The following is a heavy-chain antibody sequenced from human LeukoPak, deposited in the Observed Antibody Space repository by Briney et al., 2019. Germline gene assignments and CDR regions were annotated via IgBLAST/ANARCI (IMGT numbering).Heavy chain of an antibody. D-gene: IGHD2-15*01. J-gene: IGHJ2*01. Sequence: ASVKVSCKASGYTFTGYYMHWVRQAPGQGLEWMGWINPNSGGTNYAQKFQGRVTMTRDTSINTAYMELSSLRSDDTAVYYCARDGVVVVAASHRALRRYWYFDLWGRGTLVTVSS. CDR1: GYTFTGYY. CDR2: INPNSGGT. V-gene: IGHV1-2*02. CDR3: ARDGVVVVAASHRALRRYWYFDL.